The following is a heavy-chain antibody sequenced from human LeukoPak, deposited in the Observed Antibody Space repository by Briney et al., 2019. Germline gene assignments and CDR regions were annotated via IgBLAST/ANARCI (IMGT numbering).Heavy chain of an antibody. CDR1: GGPISSYY. J-gene: IGHJ3*02. CDR2: IYYSGST. D-gene: IGHD2-2*02. CDR3: AREAPGDFRYCSSTSCYTGRAFDI. V-gene: IGHV4-59*01. Sequence: SETLSLTCTVSGGPISSYYWSWIRQPPGKGLEWIGYIYYSGSTNYNPSLKSRVTISVDTSKNQFSLKLSSVTAADTAVYYCAREAPGDFRYCSSTSCYTGRAFDIWGQGTMVTVSS.